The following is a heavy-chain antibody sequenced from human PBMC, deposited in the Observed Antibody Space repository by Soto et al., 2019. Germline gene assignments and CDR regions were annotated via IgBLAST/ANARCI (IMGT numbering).Heavy chain of an antibody. D-gene: IGHD6-13*01. J-gene: IGHJ4*02. CDR1: GFTFSSYS. CDR3: ARGSSNWAYYFDF. V-gene: IGHV3-48*02. CDR2: ITSSGTTV. Sequence: EVHLVESGGGLVQPGGSLRLSCAASGFTFSSYSLNWVRQAPGKGLEWVSYITSSGTTVYYAASVRGRFTISRDNAKNSLYLQMNRLRDDDTAVYYCARGSSNWAYYFDFWGQGTLVTVSS.